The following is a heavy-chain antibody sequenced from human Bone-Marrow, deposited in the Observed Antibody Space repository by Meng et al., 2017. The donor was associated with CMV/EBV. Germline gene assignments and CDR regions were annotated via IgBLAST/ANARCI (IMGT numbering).Heavy chain of an antibody. CDR3: AGSRYSSTWYAD. CDR1: EFSVASNY. J-gene: IGHJ4*02. CDR2: IYSGDST. Sequence: SCAASEFSVASNYMTWIRQAPGKGLGWVSVIYSGDSTYDADSMTGRFTISRDNSKNTVYLQMNSLKVEDTAVYFCAGSRYSSTWYADWGQGTLVTVSS. D-gene: IGHD6-13*01. V-gene: IGHV3-66*02.